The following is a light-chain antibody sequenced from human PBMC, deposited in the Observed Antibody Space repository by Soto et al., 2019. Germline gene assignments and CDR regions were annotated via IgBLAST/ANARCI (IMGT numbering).Light chain of an antibody. CDR2: KAS. CDR1: QSISVW. J-gene: IGKJ1*01. Sequence: DINMTQSPSTLSASVIDIVTVTVLASQSISVWLAWYQQKAGKAPNLLIYKASRLESGVPSRFSGSGSETEFTLTISGLQPGDSATYYCQQYNSYSPTFGQGTKVDI. V-gene: IGKV1-5*03. CDR3: QQYNSYSPT.